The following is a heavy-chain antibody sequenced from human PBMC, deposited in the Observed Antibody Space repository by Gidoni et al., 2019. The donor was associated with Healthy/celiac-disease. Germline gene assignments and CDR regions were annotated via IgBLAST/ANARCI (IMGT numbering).Heavy chain of an antibody. CDR2: IYHSGST. CDR3: ARVEVGALRSLDY. CDR1: GGSISSSNW. V-gene: IGHV4-4*02. D-gene: IGHD1-26*01. Sequence: QVQLQESGPGLVKPSGTLSRTCAVPGGSISSSNWWSWVRQPPGQGLEWIGEIYHSGSTNYNPSLKSRVTISIDKSKNQFSLKLSSVTAADTAVYYCARVEVGALRSLDYWGQGTLVTVSS. J-gene: IGHJ4*02.